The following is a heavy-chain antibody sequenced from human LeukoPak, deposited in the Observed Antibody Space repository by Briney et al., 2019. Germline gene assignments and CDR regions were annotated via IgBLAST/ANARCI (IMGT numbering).Heavy chain of an antibody. CDR2: IYYSGSP. CDR1: GGPVSSGRYY. Sequence: SETLSLPCTVSGGPVSSGRYYGSWLRQPPGKGLEWIAYIYYSGSPNYHPSLKSRLTISVDTSKNQFSLKLSSVTAADTAVYYCARGTSGSYNLDYWGQGTLVTASS. CDR3: ARGTSGSYNLDY. J-gene: IGHJ4*02. D-gene: IGHD1-26*01. V-gene: IGHV4-61*01.